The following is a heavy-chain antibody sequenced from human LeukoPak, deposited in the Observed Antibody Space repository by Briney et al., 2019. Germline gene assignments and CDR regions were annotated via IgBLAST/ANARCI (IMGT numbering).Heavy chain of an antibody. CDR1: GFTFSSYA. J-gene: IGHJ4*02. CDR3: ANSDIVATIYDY. D-gene: IGHD5-12*01. V-gene: IGHV3-23*01. Sequence: GGSLRLSCAASGFTFSSYAMSWVRQAPGKGLEWVSAISGSGGSTYYADPVKGRFTISRDNSKNTLYLQMNSLRAEDTAVYYCANSDIVATIYDYWGQGTLVTVSS. CDR2: ISGSGGST.